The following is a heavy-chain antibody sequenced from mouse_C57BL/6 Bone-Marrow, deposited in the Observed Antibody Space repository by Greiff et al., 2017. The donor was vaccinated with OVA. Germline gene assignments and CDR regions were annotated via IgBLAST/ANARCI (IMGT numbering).Heavy chain of an antibody. D-gene: IGHD2-14*01. CDR3: TELVLEAWFAY. CDR2: IDPEDGDT. CDR1: GFNIKDYY. V-gene: IGHV14-1*01. Sequence: VQLQQSGAELVRPGASVKLSCTASGFNIKDYYMHWVKQRPEQGLEWIGRIDPEDGDTEYAPKFQGKATMTADTSSNTAYLQLSSLTSEDTAVYYCTELVLEAWFAYWGQGTLVTVSA. J-gene: IGHJ3*01.